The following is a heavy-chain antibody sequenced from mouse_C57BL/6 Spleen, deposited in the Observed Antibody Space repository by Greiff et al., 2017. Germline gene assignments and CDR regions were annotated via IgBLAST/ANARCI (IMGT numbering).Heavy chain of an antibody. CDR2: IYPRSGNT. CDR3: ARSGYSNYEGAMDY. D-gene: IGHD2-5*01. CDR1: GYTFTSYG. J-gene: IGHJ4*01. Sequence: QVQLQQSGAELARPGASVKLSCKASGYTFTSYGISWVKQRTGQGLEWIGEIYPRSGNTYYNEKFKGKATLTADKSSSTAYMELRSLTSEDSAVYFCARSGYSNYEGAMDYWCQGTSVTVSS. V-gene: IGHV1-81*01.